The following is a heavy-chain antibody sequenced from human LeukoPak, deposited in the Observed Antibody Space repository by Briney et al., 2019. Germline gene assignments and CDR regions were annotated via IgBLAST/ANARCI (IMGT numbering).Heavy chain of an antibody. J-gene: IGHJ4*02. Sequence: PGRSLGLSCAASGFTFDDYAMHWVRQAPGKGLEWVSGISWNSGSIGYADSVKGRFTISRDNAKNSLYLQMNSLRAEDTALYYCAKDSSSSLDYWGQGTLVTVSS. CDR3: AKDSSSSLDY. CDR1: GFTFDDYA. D-gene: IGHD6-6*01. CDR2: ISWNSGSI. V-gene: IGHV3-9*01.